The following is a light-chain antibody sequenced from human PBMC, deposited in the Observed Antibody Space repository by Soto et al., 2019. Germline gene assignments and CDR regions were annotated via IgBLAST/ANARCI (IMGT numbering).Light chain of an antibody. Sequence: LTHPSSVSGSPGQSITISCTGTSSDIGHYDYVSWYQQHPGKAPKLMIYHVTYRPSGVSNRYSGSKSGNSASLTISGLQADDEADYYCCSLTTSHTYVFGSGTKVTVL. J-gene: IGLJ1*01. CDR2: HVT. V-gene: IGLV2-14*03. CDR1: SSDIGHYDY. CDR3: CSLTTSHTYV.